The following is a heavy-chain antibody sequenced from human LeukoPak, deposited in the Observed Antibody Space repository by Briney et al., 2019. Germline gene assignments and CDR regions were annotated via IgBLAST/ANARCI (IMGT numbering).Heavy chain of an antibody. J-gene: IGHJ4*02. D-gene: IGHD6-19*01. Sequence: ASVKVSCKASGYTFRSYYMHWVRQAPGQGLEWMGIINPNGGRTNYAQKFQGRVTMTRDTSTSTAYMELRSLRSDDTAVYYCARVKYSSGWSPFDYWGQGTLVTVSS. CDR2: INPNGGRT. CDR1: GYTFRSYY. CDR3: ARVKYSSGWSPFDY. V-gene: IGHV1-46*01.